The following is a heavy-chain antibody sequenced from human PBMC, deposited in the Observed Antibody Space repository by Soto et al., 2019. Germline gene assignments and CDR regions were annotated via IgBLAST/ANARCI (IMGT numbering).Heavy chain of an antibody. J-gene: IGHJ3*01. CDR1: GGTFNTYT. D-gene: IGHD2-2*01. Sequence: QVHLIQSGAEVKKPGSSVKVSCKAAGGTFNTYTLIWVRQAPGHGLEWMGRIIPMGTVTNSAQKFQGRLTLPADKSTGKAFMELTSLRSDDTAVYYCSIGSWSAETFDVWGQGTMVTVSS. CDR3: SIGSWSAETFDV. V-gene: IGHV1-69*02. CDR2: IIPMGTVT.